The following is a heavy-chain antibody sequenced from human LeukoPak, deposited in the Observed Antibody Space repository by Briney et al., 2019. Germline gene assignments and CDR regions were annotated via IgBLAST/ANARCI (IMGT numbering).Heavy chain of an antibody. CDR3: ARDDMLMVYASYGMDV. CDR2: INAGNGNT. V-gene: IGHV1-3*01. D-gene: IGHD2-8*01. CDR1: GYTFTSYA. Sequence: VASVKVSRKASGYTFTSYAMHWVRQTPGQRLEWMGWINAGNGNTKYSQKFQGRVTITRDTSASTAYMELSSLRSEDTAVYYCARDDMLMVYASYGMDVWGQGTTVTVSS. J-gene: IGHJ6*02.